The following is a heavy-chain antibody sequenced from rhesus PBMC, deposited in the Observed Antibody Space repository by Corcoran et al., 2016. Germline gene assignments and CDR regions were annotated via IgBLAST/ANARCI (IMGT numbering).Heavy chain of an antibody. CDR3: ARGENYDFWSGYYAGYFDS. J-gene: IGHJ4*01. V-gene: IGHV2-152*01. CDR2: IFWDDDK. CDR1: GFALTSSGTV. Sequence: QVTLKESGPALVRPTQTLTLTCTCSGFALTSSGTVVGWIRQPSGRALEWLALIFWDDDKRYSTSLESRLTISKDTSKHQVFLIMTNMDPVDTATYYCARGENYDFWSGYYAGYFDSWGQGVLVTVSS. D-gene: IGHD3-3*01.